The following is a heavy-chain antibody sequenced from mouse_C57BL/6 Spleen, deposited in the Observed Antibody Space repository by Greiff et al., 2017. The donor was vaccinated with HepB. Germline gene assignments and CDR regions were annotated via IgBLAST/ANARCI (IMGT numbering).Heavy chain of an antibody. CDR3: ARRGVSTVLGYFDV. Sequence: VQLQQSGPELVKPGASVKISCKASGYAFSSSWMNWVKQRPGKGLEWIGRIYPGDGDTNYNGKFKGKATLTANKSSSTAYMQLCSLTSEDSAVYFWARRGVSTVLGYFDVWGTGTTVTVSS. J-gene: IGHJ1*03. V-gene: IGHV1-82*01. CDR2: IYPGDGDT. D-gene: IGHD1-1*01. CDR1: GYAFSSSW.